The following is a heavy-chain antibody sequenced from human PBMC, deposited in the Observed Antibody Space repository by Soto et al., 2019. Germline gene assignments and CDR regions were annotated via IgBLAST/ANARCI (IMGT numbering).Heavy chain of an antibody. CDR3: AHRSVHYGMDV. J-gene: IGHJ6*02. CDR2: VYWNTEK. CDR1: GFSLSTGGVG. V-gene: IGHV2-5*01. Sequence: QITLKESGPTLVKPTQTLAPTCTFSGFSLSTGGVGVGWFRQPPGKALEWLADVYWNTEKNYSPSLPGRLTITRDTSKNQVVLTMTDMDPVDTATYYCAHRSVHYGMDVWGQGTTVTVSS. D-gene: IGHD2-2*01.